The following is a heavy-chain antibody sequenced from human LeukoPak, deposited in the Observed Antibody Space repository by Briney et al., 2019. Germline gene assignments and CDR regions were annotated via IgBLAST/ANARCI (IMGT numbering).Heavy chain of an antibody. CDR2: IRSKAFGGTT. D-gene: IGHD3-10*01. V-gene: IGHV3-49*03. CDR1: GFNFGGYP. J-gene: IGHJ4*02. CDR3: TRGTQYTYYGSGSYLFDY. Sequence: GGSLRLSCIGSGFNFGGYPMSWFRQAPGKGPEWVAFIRSKAFGGTTDYAASVKGRFTISRDDSKSIVYLQMDSLKTEDTGLYYCTRGTQYTYYGSGSYLFDYWGQGSRVTVSS.